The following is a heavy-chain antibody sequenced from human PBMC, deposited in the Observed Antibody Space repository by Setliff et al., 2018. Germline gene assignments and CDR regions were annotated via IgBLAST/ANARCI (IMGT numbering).Heavy chain of an antibody. CDR2: ISADNGQT. J-gene: IGHJ4*02. D-gene: IGHD3-9*01. Sequence: ASVKVSCKTSGYSFTSYGISWVRQAPGQGLEWMGWISADNGQTRNVQSFQGRVTMTTDTTTSTAYMELRSLTSDDTAVYYCARGQTLRHFDWPTAFDYWGLGTLVTVSS. CDR1: GYSFTSYG. V-gene: IGHV1-18*01. CDR3: ARGQTLRHFDWPTAFDY.